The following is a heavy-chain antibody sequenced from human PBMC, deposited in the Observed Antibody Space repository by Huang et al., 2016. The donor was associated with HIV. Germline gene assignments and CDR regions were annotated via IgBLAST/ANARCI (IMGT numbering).Heavy chain of an antibody. Sequence: QVQLVESGGGVVQPGRSLRLSCAASGFTFSSYAMHWVRQAPGKGLEWGAGISYDGRNKYYADSVKGRFTISRDNSKNTLYLQMNSLRAEDTAVYYCASGNKITMVHYWGQGTLVTVSS. CDR1: GFTFSSYA. CDR2: ISYDGRNK. V-gene: IGHV3-30*04. CDR3: ASGNKITMVHY. D-gene: IGHD3-10*01. J-gene: IGHJ4*02.